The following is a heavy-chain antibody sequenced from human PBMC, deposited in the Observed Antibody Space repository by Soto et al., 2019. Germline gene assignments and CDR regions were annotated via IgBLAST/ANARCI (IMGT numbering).Heavy chain of an antibody. CDR3: ARDSPRQLVSGYYGMDV. J-gene: IGHJ6*02. Sequence: QVQLQESGPGLVKPSQTLSLTCTVSGGSISSGDYYWSWIRQPPGKGLEWIGYIYYSGSTYYNPSLKSRVTISVDTSKKQFSLKLSSVTAADTAVYYCARDSPRQLVSGYYGMDVWGQGTTVTVSS. CDR1: GGSISSGDYY. D-gene: IGHD6-6*01. V-gene: IGHV4-30-4*01. CDR2: IYYSGST.